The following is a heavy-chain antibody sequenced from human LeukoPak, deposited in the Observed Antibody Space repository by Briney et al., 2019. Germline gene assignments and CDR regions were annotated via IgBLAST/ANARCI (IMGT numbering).Heavy chain of an antibody. V-gene: IGHV4-34*01. D-gene: IGHD3-10*01. CDR1: GGSFSGYY. J-gene: IGHJ4*02. CDR3: GVPYYGSGSLDY. CDR2: INHSGST. Sequence: SETLSLTCAVYGGSFSGYYWSWIRQPPGKGLAWVGQINHSGSTNYNTSLKSRVTISVDTSKNQCSLKLSSVTAAGTAVYYCGVPYYGSGSLDYWGQGTLVTVSS.